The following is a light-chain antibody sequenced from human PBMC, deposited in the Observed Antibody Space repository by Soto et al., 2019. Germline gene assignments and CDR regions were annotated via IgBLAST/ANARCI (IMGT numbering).Light chain of an antibody. CDR3: CSYTVSGTYV. CDR1: SSDVGGYNF. J-gene: IGLJ1*01. V-gene: IGLV2-14*03. Sequence: QSVLTQTASVSGSPGQSITMSCTGTSSDVGGYNFVSWYQQHPGKAPKLVVHEVANRLSGVSGRFSGSTSGNTATLTISGLQAEDEADYYCCSYTVSGTYVFGTGTKVTVL. CDR2: EVA.